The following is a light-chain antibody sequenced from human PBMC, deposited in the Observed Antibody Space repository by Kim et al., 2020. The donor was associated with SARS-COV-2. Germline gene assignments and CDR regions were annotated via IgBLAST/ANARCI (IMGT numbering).Light chain of an antibody. CDR1: QSVLYSSNNKNY. CDR2: WAS. V-gene: IGKV4-1*01. Sequence: RATINCKSSQSVLYSSNNKNYLAWYQPKPGQPPKLLIYWASTRESGVPDRFSGSGSGTDFTLTISSLQAEDVAVYYCQQYYSTPRTFGQGTKLEIK. CDR3: QQYYSTPRT. J-gene: IGKJ2*02.